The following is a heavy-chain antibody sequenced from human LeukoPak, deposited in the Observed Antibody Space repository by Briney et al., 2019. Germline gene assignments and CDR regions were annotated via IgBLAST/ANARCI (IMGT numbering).Heavy chain of an antibody. D-gene: IGHD2-21*01. CDR3: ARERCGGDCYDY. Sequence: PSETLSLTCTVSGASISSGGYYWSWLRQHPGKGLEWIGYIYYSGSTYYTPSLKSRVTISVDTSKNQFSLKLSSVTAADTAVYYCARERCGGDCYDYWGQGTLVTVSS. CDR1: GASISSGGYY. J-gene: IGHJ4*02. CDR2: IYYSGST. V-gene: IGHV4-31*03.